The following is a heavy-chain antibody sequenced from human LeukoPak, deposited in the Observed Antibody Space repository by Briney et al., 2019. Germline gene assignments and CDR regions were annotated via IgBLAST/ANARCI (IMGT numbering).Heavy chain of an antibody. CDR3: AKGGSIVGATTTFDY. Sequence: GGSLRLSCAASGFTFSSDAMSWGRQAPGEGLEWVFAISGSGGSTYYADSVKSRFTISRDNSKSTLYLQMNSLRAEDTAVYYCAKGGSIVGATTTFDYWGQGTLVTVSS. D-gene: IGHD1-26*01. CDR2: ISGSGGST. V-gene: IGHV3-23*01. J-gene: IGHJ4*02. CDR1: GFTFSSDA.